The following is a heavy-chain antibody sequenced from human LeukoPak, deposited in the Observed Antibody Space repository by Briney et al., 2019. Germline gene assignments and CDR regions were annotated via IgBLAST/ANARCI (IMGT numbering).Heavy chain of an antibody. CDR2: IYYSGST. V-gene: IGHV4-39*01. J-gene: IGHJ4*02. CDR3: ARRYSSGWLFDY. Sequence: SETLSLTCTVSGCSISSSSYYWGWIRQPPGKGLEWIGSIYYSGSTYYNPSLKSRVTISVDTSKNQFSLKLSSVTAADTAVYYCARRYSSGWLFDYWGQGTLVTVSS. D-gene: IGHD6-19*01. CDR1: GCSISSSSYY.